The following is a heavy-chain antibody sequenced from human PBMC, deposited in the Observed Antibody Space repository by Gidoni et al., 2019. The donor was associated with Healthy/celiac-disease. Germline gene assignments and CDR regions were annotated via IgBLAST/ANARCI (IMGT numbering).Heavy chain of an antibody. D-gene: IGHD6-19*01. CDR3: ARDIGVGSGWLYYYYYGMDV. V-gene: IGHV3-30-3*01. CDR2: ISYDGSNK. CDR1: GFTFSSYA. Sequence: QVQLVESGGGVVQPGRSLRLSCAASGFTFSSYAMHWVRQAPGKGLEWVAVISYDGSNKYYADSVKGRFTISRDNSKNTLYLQMNSLRAEDTAVYYCARDIGVGSGWLYYYYYGMDVWGQGTTVTVSS. J-gene: IGHJ6*02.